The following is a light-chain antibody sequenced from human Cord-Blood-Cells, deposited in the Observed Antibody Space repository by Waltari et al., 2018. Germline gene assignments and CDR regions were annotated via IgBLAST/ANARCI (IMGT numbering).Light chain of an antibody. V-gene: IGKV1-33*01. J-gene: IGKJ3*01. Sequence: DIKMTPPPSSLPASVGDRVTITCQASQYISNYLNWYQQKPGKAPKLLIYDASNLETGVPSRFSGSGSGTDFTFTISSLQPEDIATYYCQQYDNLPPFTFGPGTKVDIK. CDR1: QYISNY. CDR2: DAS. CDR3: QQYDNLPPFT.